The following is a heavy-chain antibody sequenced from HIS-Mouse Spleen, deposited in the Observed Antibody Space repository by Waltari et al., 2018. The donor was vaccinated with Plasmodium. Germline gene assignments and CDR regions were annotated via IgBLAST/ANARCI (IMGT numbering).Heavy chain of an antibody. D-gene: IGHD6-13*01. CDR2: IKQDGSEK. Sequence: EVQLMESGGGLVKPGGSLRLSCVAAGFTFSSYWMSWVRQAPWKGLEWVANIKQDGSEKYYVDSVKGRFTISRDNAKNSLYLQMNSLRAEDTAVYYCASSWYWYFDLWGRGTLVTVSS. CDR3: ASSWYWYFDL. CDR1: GFTFSSYW. J-gene: IGHJ2*01. V-gene: IGHV3-7*01.